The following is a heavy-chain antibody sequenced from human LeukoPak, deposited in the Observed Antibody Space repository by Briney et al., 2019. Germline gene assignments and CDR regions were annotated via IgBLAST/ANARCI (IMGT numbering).Heavy chain of an antibody. V-gene: IGHV3-23*01. Sequence: GGSLRLSCAASGFTFSSYAMSWVRQAPGKGLEWVSAISGSGGSTYYADSVKGRFTISRDNSKNTLYLQMNSLRAEDTAVYYCAKDGPTYYYDSSGSFAYWGQGTLVTVSS. J-gene: IGHJ4*02. CDR2: ISGSGGST. CDR1: GFTFSSYA. CDR3: AKDGPTYYYDSSGSFAY. D-gene: IGHD3-22*01.